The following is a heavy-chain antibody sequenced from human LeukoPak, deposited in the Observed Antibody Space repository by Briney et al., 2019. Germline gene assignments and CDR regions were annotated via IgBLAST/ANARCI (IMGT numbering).Heavy chain of an antibody. Sequence: GGSLRLSCAASGFTFSSYSMNWVRQAPGKGLEWVSYIGNTGSTTYYADSVKGRFTVARDNARDSLYLQMNTLRAEDTAVYFCAKDILYSSSTDRRARDHWGQGTLVTVSS. D-gene: IGHD6-6*01. CDR1: GFTFSSYS. CDR2: IGNTGSTT. J-gene: IGHJ4*02. V-gene: IGHV3-48*01. CDR3: AKDILYSSSTDRRARDH.